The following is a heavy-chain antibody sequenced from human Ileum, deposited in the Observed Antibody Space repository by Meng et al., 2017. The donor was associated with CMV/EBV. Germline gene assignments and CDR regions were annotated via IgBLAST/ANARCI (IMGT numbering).Heavy chain of an antibody. V-gene: IGHV7-4-1*02. CDR1: GYTFTNNN. Sequence: CKASGYTFTNNNFIWARQAPGQGPEWMGLINTNTGTPTYARDFTGRFVFSLDTSVSTAYLQISSLKAEDTAVYYCARDGLNERYFDYWGQGTLVTVSS. J-gene: IGHJ4*02. CDR2: INTNTGTP. CDR3: ARDGLNERYFDY.